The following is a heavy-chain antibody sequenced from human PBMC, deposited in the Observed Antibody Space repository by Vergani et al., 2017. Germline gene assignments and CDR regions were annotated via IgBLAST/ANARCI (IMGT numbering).Heavy chain of an antibody. V-gene: IGHV2-5*04. CDR2: IYWNDDK. CDR3: VYRKTECGTTGCFYPFYYCYYMDV. CDR1: GFSLNTRGVS. Sequence: QITLKESGPTLVKPTQTLTLTCTFSGFSLNTRGVSVAWIRQPPGKALDWLALIYWNDDKHYSPSLNNRVTITKDTSKNQVVLTMANMDYVDTGTYYCVYRKTECGTTGCFYPFYYCYYMDVWGKGTTVTVSS. D-gene: IGHD1-7*01. J-gene: IGHJ6*03.